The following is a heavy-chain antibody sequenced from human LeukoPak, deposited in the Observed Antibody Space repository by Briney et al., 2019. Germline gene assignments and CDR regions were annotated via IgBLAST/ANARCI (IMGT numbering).Heavy chain of an antibody. CDR1: GFTVSSNY. V-gene: IGHV3-53*01. D-gene: IGHD6-13*01. Sequence: GGSLRLSCAASGFTVSSNYMSWVRQAPGKGLEWVSVIYSGGYTYYADSVKGRFTISRDISKNTLYLQMNSLRAEDTAVYYCASSDLVATAGAWGQGTLSPSPQ. CDR3: ASSDLVATAGA. CDR2: IYSGGYT. J-gene: IGHJ4*02.